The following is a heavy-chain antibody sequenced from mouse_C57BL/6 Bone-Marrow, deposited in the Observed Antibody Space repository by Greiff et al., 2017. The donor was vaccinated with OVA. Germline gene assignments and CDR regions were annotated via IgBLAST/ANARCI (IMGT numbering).Heavy chain of an antibody. CDR1: GYTFTSYW. J-gene: IGHJ4*01. V-gene: IGHV1-59*01. CDR2: IDPSDSYT. CDR3: TREALWFYAMDY. Sequence: QVQLQQPGAELVRPGTSVKLSCKASGYTFTSYWMHWVKQRPGQGLEWIGVIDPSDSYTNYNQKFKGKATLTVDTSSSTAYMQLSSLTSEDSAVYYCTREALWFYAMDYWGQGTSVTVSS. D-gene: IGHD2-2*01.